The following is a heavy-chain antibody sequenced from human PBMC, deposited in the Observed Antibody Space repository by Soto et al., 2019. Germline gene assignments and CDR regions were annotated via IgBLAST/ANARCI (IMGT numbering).Heavy chain of an antibody. V-gene: IGHV1-18*01. CDR3: ARDRGGVVISRYYYYGMDV. CDR1: GYTFTSYG. J-gene: IGHJ6*02. D-gene: IGHD3-3*01. Sequence: QVPLVQSGAEVRKPGASVKVSCKASGYTFTSYGISWVRQAPGQGLEWMGWISAYNGNTNYAQKLQGRVTMTTDTSTSTAYMELRSLRPDDTAVYYCARDRGGVVISRYYYYGMDVWGQGTTVTVSS. CDR2: ISAYNGNT.